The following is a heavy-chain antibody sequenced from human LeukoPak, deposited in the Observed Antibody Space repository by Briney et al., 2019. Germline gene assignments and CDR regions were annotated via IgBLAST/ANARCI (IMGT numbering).Heavy chain of an antibody. CDR2: ISSSSSYI. V-gene: IGHV3-21*01. D-gene: IGHD2-2*01. J-gene: IGHJ4*02. CDR1: GFTFSSYS. Sequence: PGGSLRLSCAASGFTFSSYSMTWVRQAPGKGLEWVSSISSSSSYIYYADSVKGRFTISRDNAKNSLYLQMNSLRAEDTAVYYCAREGLLGYCSSTSCHRTVYFDYWGQGTLVTVSS. CDR3: AREGLLGYCSSTSCHRTVYFDY.